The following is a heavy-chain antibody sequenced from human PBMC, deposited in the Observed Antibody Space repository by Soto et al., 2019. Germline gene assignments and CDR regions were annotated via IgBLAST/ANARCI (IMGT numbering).Heavy chain of an antibody. CDR1: RYSFTRYW. V-gene: IGHV5-10-1*01. CDR3: ASVKRGGMDV. Sequence: PGESLKISCKGSRYSFTRYWISWVLHMPGKGLEWMGRIDPSDSYTNYSPSFQGHVTISADKSISTAYLQWSSLKASDTAMYYCASVKRGGMDVWGQGTTVTVSS. J-gene: IGHJ6*02. D-gene: IGHD3-16*02. CDR2: IDPSDSYT.